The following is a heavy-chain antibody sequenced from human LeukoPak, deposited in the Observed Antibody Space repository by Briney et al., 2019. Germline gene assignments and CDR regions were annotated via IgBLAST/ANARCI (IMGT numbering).Heavy chain of an antibody. CDR2: IGGSGATI. CDR3: VKSPLGDCSNTRCSDR. J-gene: IGHJ4*02. D-gene: IGHD2-2*01. CDR1: GFTFSDYY. V-gene: IGHV3-11*04. Sequence: GESLRLSCAASGFTFSDYYMSWIRQAPGKGLEWVSYIGGSGATIYYADPVKGRFTISRDNSRNTLYLQMNSLRTEDTAMYHCVKSPLGDCSNTRCSDRWGQGILVTVSS.